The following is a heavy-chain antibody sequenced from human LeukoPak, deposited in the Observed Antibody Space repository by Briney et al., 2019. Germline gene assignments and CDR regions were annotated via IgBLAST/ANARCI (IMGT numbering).Heavy chain of an antibody. CDR1: GYTFTSYY. J-gene: IGHJ6*02. CDR2: INPSGGST. V-gene: IGHV1-46*01. CDR3: ARGDAVVVPAAMFGLHHYYYGMDV. Sequence: ASVKVSCKASGYTFTSYYMHWVRQAPGQGLEWMGIINPSGGSTSYAQKFQGRVTMTRDTSTSTVYMELSSLRSEDTAVYYCARGDAVVVPAAMFGLHHYYYGMDVWGQGTTVTVSS. D-gene: IGHD2-2*01.